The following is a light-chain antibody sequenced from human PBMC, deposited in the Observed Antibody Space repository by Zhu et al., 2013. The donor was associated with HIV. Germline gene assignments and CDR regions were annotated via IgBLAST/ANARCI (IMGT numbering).Light chain of an antibody. CDR1: QSVDNNF. CDR3: QQRTT. J-gene: IGKJ4*01. Sequence: DIVLTQSPGTLSLSPGERATLSCRASQSVDNNFLAWYQHKPGQAPRLLIYGTSSRATGIPDRFSGSGSGTDFTLSISRLDPEDFAVYYCQQRTTFGGGTKVEIK. V-gene: IGKV3-20*01. CDR2: GTS.